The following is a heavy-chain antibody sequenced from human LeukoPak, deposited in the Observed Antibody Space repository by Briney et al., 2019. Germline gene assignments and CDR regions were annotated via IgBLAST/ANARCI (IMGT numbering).Heavy chain of an antibody. V-gene: IGHV3-48*01. CDR1: GFTFSSYS. CDR2: ISSSSSTI. J-gene: IGHJ3*02. Sequence: GGSLRLSCAASGFTFSSYSMNWVRQAPGKGLEWVSYISSSSSTIYYADSVKGRFTISRDNAKNSLYLQMSSLRAEDTAVYYCARNRFAYCSSTSCFDAFDIWGQGTMVTVSS. CDR3: ARNRFAYCSSTSCFDAFDI. D-gene: IGHD2-2*01.